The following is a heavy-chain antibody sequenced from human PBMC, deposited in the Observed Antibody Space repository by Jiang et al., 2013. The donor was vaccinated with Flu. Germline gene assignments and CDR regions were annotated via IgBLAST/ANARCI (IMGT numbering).Heavy chain of an antibody. V-gene: IGHV3-23*01. D-gene: IGHD5-12*01. CDR3: AKGGYSGYDLLNWFDP. CDR1: GFTFSSYA. J-gene: IGHJ5*02. Sequence: EVQLLESGGGLVQPGGSLRLSCAASGFTFSSYAMNWVRQAPGKGLEWVSGIVGSGGSTQYADSVKGRFSISRDNSKNTLYLQMNSLRAEDTAVYYCAKGGYSGYDLLNWFDPWGQGTLVTVSS. CDR2: IVGSGGST.